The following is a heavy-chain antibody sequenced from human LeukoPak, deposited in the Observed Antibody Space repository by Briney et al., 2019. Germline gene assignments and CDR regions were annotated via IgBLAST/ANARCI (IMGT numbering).Heavy chain of an antibody. V-gene: IGHV3-23*01. D-gene: IGHD1-7*01. J-gene: IGHJ6*03. CDR2: ISGSGGST. CDR3: AKRRGLELLYFYYMDV. CDR1: GFTFSSYG. Sequence: GGSLRLSCAASGFTFSSYGMSWVRQAPGKGLEWVSAISGSGGSTYYADSVKGRFTISRDNSKNTLYLQMNSLRAEDTAVYYCAKRRGLELLYFYYMDVWGKGTTVTVSS.